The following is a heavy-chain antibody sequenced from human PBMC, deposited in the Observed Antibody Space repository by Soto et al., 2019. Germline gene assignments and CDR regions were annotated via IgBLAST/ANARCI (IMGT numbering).Heavy chain of an antibody. CDR3: ARSPSWFLNFDY. J-gene: IGHJ4*02. V-gene: IGHV4-59*08. CDR1: GGSISSYY. Sequence: LPETLSLTCTVSGGSISSYYWSWIRQPPGKGLEWIGYIYYSGSTNYNPSLKSRVIISVDTSKNQFSLKLSSVTAADTAMYYCARSPSWFLNFDYWGQGTLVTVSS. CDR2: IYYSGST. D-gene: IGHD3-22*01.